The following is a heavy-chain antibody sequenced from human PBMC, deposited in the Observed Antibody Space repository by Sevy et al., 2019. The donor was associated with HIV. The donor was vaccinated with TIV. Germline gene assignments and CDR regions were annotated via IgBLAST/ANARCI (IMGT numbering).Heavy chain of an antibody. V-gene: IGHV4-39*01. CDR2: IYYSGST. D-gene: IGHD4-17*01. Sequence: SETLSLTCTVSGDSLSNSGYYWGWIRQPPGKGLEWIGNIYYSGSTHYNPSLKSRVTVSIDTSKNQFPLKLSSVTAADTAVYCCARFPYGDYVDYFDYWGQGTLVTVSS. CDR3: ARFPYGDYVDYFDY. J-gene: IGHJ4*02. CDR1: GDSLSNSGYY.